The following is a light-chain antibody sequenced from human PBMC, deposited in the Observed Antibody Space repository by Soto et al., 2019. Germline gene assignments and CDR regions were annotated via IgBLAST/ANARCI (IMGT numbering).Light chain of an antibody. Sequence: QSVLTQPPSVSGAPGQSVTSSCTGSSSNIGAGHDVHWYQHLPGTAPKLLIYGNGNRPSGVPDRFSGSKSGTSASLAITGLQAEDEADYYCQSYDSSLSGSEVFGTGTKVTVL. V-gene: IGLV1-40*01. CDR1: SSNIGAGHD. CDR2: GNG. J-gene: IGLJ1*01. CDR3: QSYDSSLSGSEV.